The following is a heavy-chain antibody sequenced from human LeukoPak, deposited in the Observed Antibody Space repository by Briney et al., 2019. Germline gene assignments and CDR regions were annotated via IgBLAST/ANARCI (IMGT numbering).Heavy chain of an antibody. Sequence: SVKVSCKASGGTFSSYAISWVRQAPGQGLEWMGGIIPIFGTANYAQKFQGRVTITADKSTSTAYMELSSLRSEDTAVYYCARDRGLVIAYYFDYWSQGTLVTVSS. V-gene: IGHV1-69*06. CDR1: GGTFSSYA. D-gene: IGHD3/OR15-3a*01. CDR3: ARDRGLVIAYYFDY. J-gene: IGHJ4*02. CDR2: IIPIFGTA.